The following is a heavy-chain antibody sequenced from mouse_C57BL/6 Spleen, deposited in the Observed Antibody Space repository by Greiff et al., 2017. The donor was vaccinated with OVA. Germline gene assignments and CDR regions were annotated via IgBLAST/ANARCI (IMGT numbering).Heavy chain of an antibody. V-gene: IGHV1-64*01. CDR2: IYPNSGST. CDR3: ARGNTAQLDY. CDR1: GYTFTSYW. D-gene: IGHD3-2*02. J-gene: IGHJ2*01. Sequence: VQLHQPGAELVKPGASVKLSCKASGYTFTSYWMHWVKQRPGQGLEWIGMIYPNSGSTNYNEKFKSKATLTVDKSSSTAYMQLSSLTSEDSAVYYSARGNTAQLDYWGQGTTLTVSS.